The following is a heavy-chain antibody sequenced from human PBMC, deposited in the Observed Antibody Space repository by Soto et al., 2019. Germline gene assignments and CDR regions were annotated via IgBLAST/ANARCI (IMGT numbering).Heavy chain of an antibody. CDR1: GYSFTSYF. Sequence: ASVKVSCKTSGYSFTSYFIHWVRQAPGQGLEWMGIINPSGGSTNYAQKLQGRVSMTRDRSTSTVHMELSSLRSEDTAVYYCAILSSSWPPYWGQGTLVTVSS. V-gene: IGHV1-46*01. CDR3: AILSSSWPPY. J-gene: IGHJ4*02. CDR2: INPSGGST. D-gene: IGHD6-13*01.